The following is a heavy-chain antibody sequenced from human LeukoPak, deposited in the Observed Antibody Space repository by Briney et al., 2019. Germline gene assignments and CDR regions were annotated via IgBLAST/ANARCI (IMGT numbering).Heavy chain of an antibody. J-gene: IGHJ5*02. Sequence: SQTLSLTCTVSGGSISSGSYYWSWIRQPPGKGLEWIGYIYYSGSTNYNPSLKSRVTISVDTSKNQFSLKLSSVTAADTAVYYCARDTTGMDWFDPWGQGTLVTVSS. CDR1: GGSISSGSYY. D-gene: IGHD4-17*01. CDR2: IYYSGST. V-gene: IGHV4-61*01. CDR3: ARDTTGMDWFDP.